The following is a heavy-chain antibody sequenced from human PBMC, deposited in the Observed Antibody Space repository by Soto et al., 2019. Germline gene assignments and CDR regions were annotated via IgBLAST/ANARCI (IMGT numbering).Heavy chain of an antibody. CDR1: GFTFSSYA. CDR3: AKAGTDSYGYEVYYFDY. D-gene: IGHD5-18*01. Sequence: EVQLLESGGGSVQPGGSLRLSCAASGFTFSSYAMNWVRRAPGKGLEWVSGISGSGGSTYYADSVKGRFTISRDNSKNTLYLQMNSLRAEDTAVYYCAKAGTDSYGYEVYYFDYWGQGTLVTVSS. V-gene: IGHV3-23*01. CDR2: ISGSGGST. J-gene: IGHJ4*02.